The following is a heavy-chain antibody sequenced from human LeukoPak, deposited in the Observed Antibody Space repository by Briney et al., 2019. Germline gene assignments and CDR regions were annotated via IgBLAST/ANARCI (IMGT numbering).Heavy chain of an antibody. V-gene: IGHV3-30*02. CDR1: GFTFSNYG. D-gene: IGHD3-3*01. Sequence: GGSLRLSCAASGFTFSNYGMNWVRQAPGKGLEWVAFIRAYGSNKNYADTVKGRFFISRANSKNTLFLQMNSLRGEAAAAYYCAKDDGFSEWYFFDSWGQGTLVTVSS. J-gene: IGHJ4*02. CDR2: IRAYGSNK. CDR3: AKDDGFSEWYFFDS.